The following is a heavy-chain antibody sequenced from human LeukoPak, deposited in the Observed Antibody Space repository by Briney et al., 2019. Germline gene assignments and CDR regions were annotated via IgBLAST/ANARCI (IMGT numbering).Heavy chain of an antibody. D-gene: IGHD3-9*01. Sequence: GASVKVSCKASGYTFTSYGISWVRQAPGQGLEWMGWISAYNGNTNYAQKLQGRVTMTTDTSTSTAYMELRSLRSDDTAVYYCARVTYYDILTGYQNWFDPGGQGTLVTVSS. J-gene: IGHJ5*02. CDR3: ARVTYYDILTGYQNWFDP. V-gene: IGHV1-18*01. CDR1: GYTFTSYG. CDR2: ISAYNGNT.